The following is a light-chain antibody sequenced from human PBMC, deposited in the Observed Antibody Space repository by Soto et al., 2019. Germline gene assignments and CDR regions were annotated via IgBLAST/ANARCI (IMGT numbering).Light chain of an antibody. Sequence: QSALTQPRSVSGSPGQSVTISCTGTSSDVGGYNYVSWYQQHPGKAPKLMIYDVSNRPSGVPDRFSGSKSGNTASRTISGLKSDEEADYYCCSYAGSYTVELGGGTKLTVL. CDR2: DVS. V-gene: IGLV2-11*01. CDR1: SSDVGGYNY. CDR3: CSYAGSYTVE. J-gene: IGLJ2*01.